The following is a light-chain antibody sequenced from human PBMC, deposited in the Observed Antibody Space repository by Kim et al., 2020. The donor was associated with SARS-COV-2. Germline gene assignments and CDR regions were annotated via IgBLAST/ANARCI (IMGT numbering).Light chain of an antibody. CDR1: KLGDKY. J-gene: IGLJ2*01. Sequence: PGQTASVTCSGDKLGDKYACWYQQKPGQSPVLVIYQDSKRPSGIPERFSGSNSGNTATLTISGTQAMDEADYYCQAWDSSNVVFGGGTQLTVL. CDR2: QDS. V-gene: IGLV3-1*01. CDR3: QAWDSSNVV.